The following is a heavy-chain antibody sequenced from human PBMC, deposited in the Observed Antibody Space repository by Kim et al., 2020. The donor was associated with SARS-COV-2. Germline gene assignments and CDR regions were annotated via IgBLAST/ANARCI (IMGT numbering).Heavy chain of an antibody. D-gene: IGHD6-13*01. J-gene: IGHJ6*03. Sequence: SETLSLTCTVSGGSISSYYWSWIRQPPGKGLEWIGSIYYSGSTYYNPSLKSRVTISVDTSKYQFSLKLNSVTAADTAMYYCARPAAAGYYYHYMDVWGKGTTVTVSS. CDR3: ARPAAAGYYYHYMDV. V-gene: IGHV4-39*01. CDR2: IYYSGST. CDR1: GGSISSYY.